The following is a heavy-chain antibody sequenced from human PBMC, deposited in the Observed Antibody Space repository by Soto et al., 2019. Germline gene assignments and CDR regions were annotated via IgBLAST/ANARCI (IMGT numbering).Heavy chain of an antibody. CDR2: ISYDGSNK. Sequence: QVQLVESGGGVVQPGRSLRLSCAASGFTFSSYGMHWVRQAPGKGIEWVAVISYDGSNKYYADSVKGRFNISRDNSKNALYMQMNSLRAEDTAVYYCAKDLASRWLQESVDYWGQGTLVAVCS. V-gene: IGHV3-30*18. CDR3: AKDLASRWLQESVDY. CDR1: GFTFSSYG. J-gene: IGHJ4*02. D-gene: IGHD5-12*01.